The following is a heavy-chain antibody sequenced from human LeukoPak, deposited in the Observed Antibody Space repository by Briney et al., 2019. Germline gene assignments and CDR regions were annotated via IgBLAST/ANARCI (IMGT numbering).Heavy chain of an antibody. Sequence: PGGSLRLSCAASGFTVSSNYMSWVRQAPGKGLEWVSVIYSGGSTYYADSVKGRFTISRDNSKNTLYLQMNSLRAEDTAVYYCAREVVAAAGGAFDYWGQGTLVIVSS. V-gene: IGHV3-53*01. D-gene: IGHD6-13*01. CDR1: GFTVSSNY. CDR2: IYSGGST. J-gene: IGHJ4*02. CDR3: AREVVAAAGGAFDY.